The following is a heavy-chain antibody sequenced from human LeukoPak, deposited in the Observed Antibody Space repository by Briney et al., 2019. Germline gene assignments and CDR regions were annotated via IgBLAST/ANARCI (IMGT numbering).Heavy chain of an antibody. V-gene: IGHV3-21*01. CDR3: ARSGWFGELGFDY. CDR1: GFTFTTYW. CDR2: ISSSSSYI. J-gene: IGHJ4*02. Sequence: GGSLRLSCAASGFTFTTYWMSWVRQAQGKGLEWVSSISSSSSYIYHADSVKGRFTFSRDNAKNSLYLQMNSLRAEDTAVYYCARSGWFGELGFDYWGQGTLVTVSS. D-gene: IGHD3-10*01.